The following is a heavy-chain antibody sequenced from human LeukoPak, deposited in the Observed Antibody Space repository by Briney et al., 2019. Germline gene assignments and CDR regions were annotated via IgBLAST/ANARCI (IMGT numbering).Heavy chain of an antibody. Sequence: GGSLRLSCAASGFTFSNCWMHWVRQAPGKGLVWVSRINSDGINTSYADSVKGRFTISRDNAKNTLNLQMNSLRAEDTAVYYCARDLGQYYDTSDNWFDPWGQGTLVTVSS. CDR2: INSDGINT. J-gene: IGHJ5*02. CDR3: ARDLGQYYDTSDNWFDP. CDR1: GFTFSNCW. V-gene: IGHV3-74*01. D-gene: IGHD3-22*01.